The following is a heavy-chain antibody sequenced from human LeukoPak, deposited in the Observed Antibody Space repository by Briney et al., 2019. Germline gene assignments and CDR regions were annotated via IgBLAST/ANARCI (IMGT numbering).Heavy chain of an antibody. CDR2: ISFDGSDA. CDR3: ARGTPSSDAFDI. CDR1: GFTFSGFW. Sequence: PGGSLRLSCAASGFTFSGFWMHWVRQAPGKGLVWVSCISFDGSDATYADSVKGRFTISRDNSKNTLYLQMNSLRAEDTAVYYCARGTPSSDAFDIWGQGTMVTVSS. V-gene: IGHV3-74*01. D-gene: IGHD3-10*01. J-gene: IGHJ3*02.